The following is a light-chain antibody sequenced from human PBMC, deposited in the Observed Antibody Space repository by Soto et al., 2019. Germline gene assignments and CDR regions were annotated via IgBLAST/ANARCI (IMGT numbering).Light chain of an antibody. CDR2: RNN. CDR3: AAWDDSLSGPCV. J-gene: IGLJ3*02. CDR1: SSNIGSNY. Sequence: QSVLTQPPSASGTPGQRVTISCSGSSSNIGSNYVYWYQQLPGTAPKLLIYRNNQRPSGVPDRFSGSKSGTSASLAISGLRSGDEADYYCAAWDDSLSGPCVFGGGTKLTVL. V-gene: IGLV1-47*01.